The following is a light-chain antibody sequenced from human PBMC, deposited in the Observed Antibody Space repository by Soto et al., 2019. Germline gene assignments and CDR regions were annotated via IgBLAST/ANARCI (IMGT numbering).Light chain of an antibody. CDR3: QQSYSTPPLT. J-gene: IGKJ1*01. CDR2: KAS. Sequence: STLSASVGDRVTITCRASQSISSWLAWYQQKPGKAPKLLIYKASSLESGVPSRFSGSGSGTDFTLTISSLQPEDFATYYCQQSYSTPPLTFGQGTKVDIK. V-gene: IGKV1-5*03. CDR1: QSISSW.